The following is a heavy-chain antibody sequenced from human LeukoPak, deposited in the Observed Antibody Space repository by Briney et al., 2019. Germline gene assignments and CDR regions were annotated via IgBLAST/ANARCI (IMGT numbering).Heavy chain of an antibody. Sequence: GSLRLSCTASGYTFSNAWMSWGRQAPGKGLEWVGRIKSRSAGAAAEYAAPVKGRFTISRDDSKDTLYVEMNSLKTEDTAIYYCSTDIAFWTYYSDYWGQGALVTVSS. J-gene: IGHJ4*02. CDR1: GYTFSNAW. CDR2: IKSRSAGAAA. D-gene: IGHD3/OR15-3a*01. V-gene: IGHV3-15*01. CDR3: STDIAFWTYYSDY.